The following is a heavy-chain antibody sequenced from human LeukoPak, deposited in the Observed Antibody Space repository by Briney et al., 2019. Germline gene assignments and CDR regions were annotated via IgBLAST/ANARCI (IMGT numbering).Heavy chain of an antibody. Sequence: SETLSLTCTVSGGSISSYYWSWIRQPPGKGLEWIGYIYYSGSTNYNPSLKSRVTISVDKSKNQFSLKLSSVTAADTAVYYCARVGLLFGWSVDYWGQGTLVTVSS. CDR2: IYYSGST. CDR1: GGSISSYY. V-gene: IGHV4-59*12. J-gene: IGHJ4*02. CDR3: ARVGLLFGWSVDY. D-gene: IGHD3-10*02.